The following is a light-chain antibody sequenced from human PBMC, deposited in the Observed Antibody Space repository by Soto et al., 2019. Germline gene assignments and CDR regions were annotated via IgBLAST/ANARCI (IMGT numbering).Light chain of an antibody. CDR3: QQYGSSPPVT. J-gene: IGKJ4*01. CDR2: DAS. V-gene: IGKV3-20*01. Sequence: EIVLTQSPGTLSLSAGERATLSCRASQSVSSSNLAWYQQKPGQAPRLLIFDASRRATGAPDRFSGSGSGTDFTLTISRLEPDDFAVYYCQQYGSSPPVTFGGGTEVEIK. CDR1: QSVSSSN.